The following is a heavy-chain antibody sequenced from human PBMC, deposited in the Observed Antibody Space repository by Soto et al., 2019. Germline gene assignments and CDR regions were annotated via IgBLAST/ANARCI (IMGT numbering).Heavy chain of an antibody. CDR3: AKAYDSSGYYQYNWFDP. J-gene: IGHJ5*02. Sequence: SETLSLTCTVSGGSISSYYWSWIRQPPGKGLEWIGYIYYSGSTNYNPSLKSRVTISVDTSKNQFSLKLSSVTAADTAVYYCAKAYDSSGYYQYNWFDPWGQGTLVTVS. D-gene: IGHD3-22*01. CDR2: IYYSGST. V-gene: IGHV4-59*01. CDR1: GGSISSYY.